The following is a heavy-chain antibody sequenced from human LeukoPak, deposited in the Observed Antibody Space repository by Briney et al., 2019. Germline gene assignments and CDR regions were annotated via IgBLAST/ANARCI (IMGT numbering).Heavy chain of an antibody. Sequence: SQTLSLTCTVSGGSISSGGYYWSWIRQHPGKGLEWIGYIYHSGSTYYNPSLKSRVTISVDRSKNQFSLKLSSVTAADTAVYYCARGGQGVVPAANYYYYYMDVWGKGTTVTVSS. CDR3: ARGGQGVVPAANYYYYYMDV. D-gene: IGHD2-2*01. CDR1: GGSISSGGYY. J-gene: IGHJ6*03. V-gene: IGHV4-31*03. CDR2: IYHSGST.